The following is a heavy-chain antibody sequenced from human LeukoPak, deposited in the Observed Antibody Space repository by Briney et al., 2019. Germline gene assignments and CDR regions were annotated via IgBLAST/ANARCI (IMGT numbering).Heavy chain of an antibody. Sequence: HGESLKISCKGSGCSFTSYWIGWVRQMPGKGLEWMGIIYPGDSDTRYSPSFQGQVTISADKSISTAYLQWSSLKASDTAMYYCARVSQSYYYGSGSWYFDYWGQGTLVTVSS. D-gene: IGHD3-10*01. CDR1: GCSFTSYW. J-gene: IGHJ4*02. CDR2: IYPGDSDT. V-gene: IGHV5-51*01. CDR3: ARVSQSYYYGSGSWYFDY.